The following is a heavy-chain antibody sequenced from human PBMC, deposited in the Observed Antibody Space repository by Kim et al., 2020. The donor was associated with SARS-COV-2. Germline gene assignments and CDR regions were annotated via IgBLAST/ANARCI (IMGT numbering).Heavy chain of an antibody. V-gene: IGHV4-39*01. CDR2: IYYSGST. CDR1: GGSISSSSYY. Sequence: SETLSLTCTVSGGSISSSSYYWGWIRQPPGKGLEWIGSIYYSGSTYYNPSLKSRVTISVDTSKNQFSLKLSSVTAADTAVYYCASTPLRYFDPPNWFDPWGQGTLVTVSS. D-gene: IGHD3-9*01. J-gene: IGHJ5*02. CDR3: ASTPLRYFDPPNWFDP.